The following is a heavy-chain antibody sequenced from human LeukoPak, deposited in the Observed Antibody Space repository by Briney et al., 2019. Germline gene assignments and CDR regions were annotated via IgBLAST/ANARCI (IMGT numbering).Heavy chain of an antibody. CDR1: GFTFSSYA. CDR2: IPGSGGSI. Sequence: GGSLRLSCAASGFTFSSYAMSWVRQAPGKGLEWVSTIPGSGGSIYYADSVKGRFTISRGISKNTLYLQMNSLRAEDTAIYYCARDLVGAGNYWGQGTLVTVSS. D-gene: IGHD1-26*01. CDR3: ARDLVGAGNY. J-gene: IGHJ4*02. V-gene: IGHV3-23*01.